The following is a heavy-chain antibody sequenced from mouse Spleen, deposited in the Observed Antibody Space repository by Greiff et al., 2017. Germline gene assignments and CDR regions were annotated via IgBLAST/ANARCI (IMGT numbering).Heavy chain of an antibody. CDR2: IDPSDSET. V-gene: IGHV1-52*01. CDR3: ARFPCGNYVYAMDY. Sequence: QVQLQQPGAELVRPGSSVKLSCKASGYTFTSYWMHWVKQRPIQGLEWIGNIDPSDSETHYNQKFKDKATLTVDKSSSTAYMQLSSLTSEDSAVYYCARFPCGNYVYAMDYWGQGTSVTVSS. J-gene: IGHJ4*01. CDR1: GYTFTSYW. D-gene: IGHD2-1*01.